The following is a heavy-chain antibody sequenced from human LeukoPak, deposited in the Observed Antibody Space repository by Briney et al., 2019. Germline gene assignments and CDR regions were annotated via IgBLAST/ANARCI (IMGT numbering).Heavy chain of an antibody. CDR1: GGSISSGGYY. J-gene: IGHJ4*02. CDR2: IYYSGST. V-gene: IGHV4-31*03. D-gene: IGHD4-23*01. Sequence: SETLSLTCTVSGGSISSGGYYWSWIRQHPEKGLEWIGYIYYSGSTYYNPSLKSRVTISVDTSKNQFSLKLSSVTAADTAVYYCARDPYGGNSFDYWGQGTLVTVSS. CDR3: ARDPYGGNSFDY.